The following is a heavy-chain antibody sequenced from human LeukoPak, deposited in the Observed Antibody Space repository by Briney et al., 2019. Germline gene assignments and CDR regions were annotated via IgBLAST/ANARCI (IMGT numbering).Heavy chain of an antibody. CDR3: ARAMRSGYDY. Sequence: GGSLRLSCAASGFTFSSYGMNWVRQAPVKRLEWVSYISSSSDSIYYADSVKGRFTISRDNAENSLYLQMNSLRDEDTAVYYCARAMRSGYDYWGQGTLVTVSS. CDR1: GFTFSSYG. V-gene: IGHV3-48*02. J-gene: IGHJ4*02. CDR2: ISSSSDSI. D-gene: IGHD5-12*01.